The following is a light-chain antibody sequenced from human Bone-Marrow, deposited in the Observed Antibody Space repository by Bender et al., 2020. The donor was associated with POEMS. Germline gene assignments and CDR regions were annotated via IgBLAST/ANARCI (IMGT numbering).Light chain of an antibody. CDR2: EDT. CDR1: SSDVGGYKL. Sequence: QSALPQPASVSGSPGQSITISCTGTSSDVGGYKLVSWYQQHLGKTPKLLIYEDTERPSGVSNRFSGSKSGTSASLAITGLQAEDEGDYYCQSYDNSLGGWVFGGGTKLTVL. J-gene: IGLJ3*02. V-gene: IGLV2-14*02. CDR3: QSYDNSLGGWV.